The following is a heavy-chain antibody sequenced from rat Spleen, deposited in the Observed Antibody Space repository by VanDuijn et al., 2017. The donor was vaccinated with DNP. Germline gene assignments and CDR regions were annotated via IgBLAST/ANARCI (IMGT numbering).Heavy chain of an antibody. J-gene: IGHJ2*01. CDR2: ISYDGSST. D-gene: IGHD4-3*01. CDR3: AREHFGVDY. CDR1: GFTFSNYG. V-gene: IGHV5-29*01. Sequence: EVQLVESGGGLVQPGRSLKLSCAASGFTFSNYGMAWVRQAPTKGLEWVATISYDGSSTWYRDSVKGRFTIDRDNAKSTLYLQMDSLRSEDTATYYCAREHFGVDYWGQGVMVTVSS.